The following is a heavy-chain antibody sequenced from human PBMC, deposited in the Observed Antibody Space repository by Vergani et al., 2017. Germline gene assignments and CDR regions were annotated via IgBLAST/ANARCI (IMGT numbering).Heavy chain of an antibody. CDR2: ISSNGGST. CDR1: GFTFSSYA. CDR3: AKARDPNCKGGNCYSYYYGLDL. V-gene: IGHV3-64*01. J-gene: IGHJ6*02. Sequence: EVQLVESGGGLVQPGGSLRLSCAASGFTFSSYAMHWVRQAPGKGLEYVSAISSNGGSTYYANSVKGRFTISRDNSKNTLYLQMGSLRAEDTAIYYCAKARDPNCKGGNCYSYYYGLDLWGQGTTVTVSS. D-gene: IGHD2-15*01.